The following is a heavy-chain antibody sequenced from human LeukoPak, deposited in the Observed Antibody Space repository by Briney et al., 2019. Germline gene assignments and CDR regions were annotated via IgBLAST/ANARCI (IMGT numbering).Heavy chain of an antibody. Sequence: SETLSLTCAVYGGSFSGYYWSWIRQPPGKGLEWIGEINHSGSTNYNPSLKSRVTISVDTSKNQFSLKLSSVTAADTAVYYCARAPYYYDSSGYYYVAYFDYWGQGTLVTVSS. V-gene: IGHV4-34*01. D-gene: IGHD3-22*01. J-gene: IGHJ4*02. CDR2: INHSGST. CDR3: ARAPYYYDSSGYYYVAYFDY. CDR1: GGSFSGYY.